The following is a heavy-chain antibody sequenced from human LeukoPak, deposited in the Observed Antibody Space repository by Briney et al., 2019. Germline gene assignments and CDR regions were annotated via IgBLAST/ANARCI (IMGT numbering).Heavy chain of an antibody. D-gene: IGHD5-18*01. V-gene: IGHV3-15*01. CDR3: TTEFLDGAMVPRLGY. CDR1: GFTFSNAW. J-gene: IGHJ4*02. Sequence: PGGSLRLSCAASGFTFSNAWMSWVRQAPGKGLEWVGRIKSKTDGGTTDYAAPVKGRFTISRDDSKNALYLQMNSLKTEDTAVYYCTTEFLDGAMVPRLGYWGQGTLVTVSS. CDR2: IKSKTDGGTT.